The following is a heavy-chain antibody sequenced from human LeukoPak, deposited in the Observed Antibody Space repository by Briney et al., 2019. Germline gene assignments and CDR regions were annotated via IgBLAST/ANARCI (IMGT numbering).Heavy chain of an antibody. CDR1: GGSFSGYY. J-gene: IGHJ4*02. Sequence: SETLSLTCAVYGGSFSGYYWSWIRQPPGKGLEWIGEINHSGSTNYNPSLKSRVTISVDTSKNQFSLKLGSVTAADTAVYYCARPRLSSGYYYLWGQGTLVTVSS. D-gene: IGHD3-22*01. CDR2: INHSGST. CDR3: ARPRLSSGYYYL. V-gene: IGHV4-34*01.